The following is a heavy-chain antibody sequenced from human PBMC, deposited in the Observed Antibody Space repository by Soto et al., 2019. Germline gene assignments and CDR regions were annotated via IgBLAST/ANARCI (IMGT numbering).Heavy chain of an antibody. Sequence: PSATQSLTCAVYGGSFSGYYWSWIRPPPGKGLEWIGEINHSGITNYNPSLKSRVTISVDTSKNQFSLKLSSVTAADTAVYYCARGAARPTRDFDYWGQGTLVTVSS. V-gene: IGHV4-34*01. J-gene: IGHJ4*02. D-gene: IGHD6-6*01. CDR1: GGSFSGYY. CDR3: ARGAARPTRDFDY. CDR2: INHSGIT.